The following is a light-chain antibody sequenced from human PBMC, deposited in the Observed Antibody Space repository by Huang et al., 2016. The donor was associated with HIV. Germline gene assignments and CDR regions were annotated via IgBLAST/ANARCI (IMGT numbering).Light chain of an antibody. V-gene: IGKV1-33*01. CDR1: QEISNY. Sequence: DPVSITCQESQEISNYLNWYQQKPGKAPKLLLYDATNSDAGVPSRFSGSGSGTDFTLTISRLQPEDFATYYCQQFDNVPYSFGQGTRLEIK. J-gene: IGKJ2*03. CDR2: DAT. CDR3: QQFDNVPYS.